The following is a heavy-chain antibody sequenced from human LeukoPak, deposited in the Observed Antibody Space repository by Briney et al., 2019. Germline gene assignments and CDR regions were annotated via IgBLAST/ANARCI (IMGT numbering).Heavy chain of an antibody. CDR1: GYTFTGYY. V-gene: IGHV1-2*02. J-gene: IGHJ4*02. D-gene: IGHD3-3*01. CDR3: ARAGKVRFLEWSLDY. Sequence: ALVKVSCKASGYTFTGYYMHWVRQAPGQGLEWMGWINPNSGGTNYAQKFQGRVTMTRDTSISTAYMELSRLRSDDMAVYYCARAGKVRFLEWSLDYWGQGTLVTVSS. CDR2: INPNSGGT.